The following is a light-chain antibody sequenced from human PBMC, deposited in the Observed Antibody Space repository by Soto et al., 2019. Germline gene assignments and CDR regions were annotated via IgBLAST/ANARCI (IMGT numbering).Light chain of an antibody. CDR2: GAS. CDR3: QQYGSSPRIT. J-gene: IGKJ5*01. V-gene: IGKV3-20*01. CDR1: QSVSSN. Sequence: EIVLTQSPCTLSLSPGERATLSCRASQSVSSNLAWYQQKPGQAPRLLIYGASCRATGIPDRFSGSGFGTDFTLAISRLEVEDFAVYYCQQYGSSPRITFGQGTRLEIK.